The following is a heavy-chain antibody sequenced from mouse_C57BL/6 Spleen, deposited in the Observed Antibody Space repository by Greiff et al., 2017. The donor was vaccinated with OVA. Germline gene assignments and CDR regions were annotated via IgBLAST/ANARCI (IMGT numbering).Heavy chain of an antibody. Sequence: QVQLQQSGPELVKPGASVKISCKASGYAFSSSWMNWVKQRPGKGLEWIGRIYPGDGDTNYNGKFKGKATLTADKSSSTAYMQLSSQTSEDSAVYFCARHGYYWGQGTLVTVSA. J-gene: IGHJ3*01. CDR1: GYAFSSSW. CDR3: ARHGYY. CDR2: IYPGDGDT. V-gene: IGHV1-82*01.